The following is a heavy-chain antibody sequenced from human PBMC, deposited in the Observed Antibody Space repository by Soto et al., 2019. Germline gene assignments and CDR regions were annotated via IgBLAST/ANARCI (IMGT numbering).Heavy chain of an antibody. CDR1: GGSIGSYY. V-gene: IGHV4-59*01. CDR3: ARDGGYYYDSSGYTAFDI. Sequence: SETLSLTCTVSGGSIGSYYWSWIRQPPGKGLEWIGYIYYSGSTNYNPSLKSRVTISVDTSKNQFSLKLSSVTAADTAVYYCARDGGYYYDSSGYTAFDIWGQGTMVTVSS. J-gene: IGHJ3*02. D-gene: IGHD3-22*01. CDR2: IYYSGST.